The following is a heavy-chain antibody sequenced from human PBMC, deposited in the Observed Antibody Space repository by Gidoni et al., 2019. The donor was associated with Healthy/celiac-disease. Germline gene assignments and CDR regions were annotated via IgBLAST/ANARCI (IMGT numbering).Heavy chain of an antibody. CDR3: ARDGRDGYTRRNYFDY. V-gene: IGHV3-48*02. CDR2: ISSSSSTI. Sequence: EVQLVESGGGLVQPGGSLRLSCAASGFTFSSYSMNWVRQAPGKGLEWVSYISSSSSTIYYADSVKGRFTISRDNAKNSLYLQMNSLRDEDTAVYYCARDGRDGYTRRNYFDYWGQGTLVTVSS. CDR1: GFTFSSYS. J-gene: IGHJ4*02. D-gene: IGHD5-12*01.